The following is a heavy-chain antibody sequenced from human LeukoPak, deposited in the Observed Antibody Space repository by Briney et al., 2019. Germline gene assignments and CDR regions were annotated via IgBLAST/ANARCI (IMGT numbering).Heavy chain of an antibody. Sequence: ALVKVSCKASGYTFTSYGISWVRQAPGQGLEWMGWISAYNGNTNYAQKLQGRVTMTTDTSTSTAYMELRSLRSDDTAVYYCARDGTYCGGDCYYFDYWGQGTLVTVSS. CDR2: ISAYNGNT. D-gene: IGHD2-21*02. V-gene: IGHV1-18*01. J-gene: IGHJ4*02. CDR1: GYTFTSYG. CDR3: ARDGTYCGGDCYYFDY.